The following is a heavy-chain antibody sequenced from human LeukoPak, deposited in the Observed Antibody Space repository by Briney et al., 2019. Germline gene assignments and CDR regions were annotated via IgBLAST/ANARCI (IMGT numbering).Heavy chain of an antibody. V-gene: IGHV3-21*01. CDR1: GFIFSNSA. D-gene: IGHD3-9*01. Sequence: PGGSLRLSCAASGFIFSNSAMNWVRQAPGKGLEWVSSINNDGSYIYYAGSVKGRFTISRGDAKNSLYLRLNSLRVEDTAVYYCARDPTHYLRYGYFDYWGQGTLVTVSS. CDR3: ARDPTHYLRYGYFDY. CDR2: INNDGSYI. J-gene: IGHJ4*02.